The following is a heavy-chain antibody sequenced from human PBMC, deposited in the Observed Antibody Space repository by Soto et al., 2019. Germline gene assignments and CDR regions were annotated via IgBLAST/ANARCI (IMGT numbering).Heavy chain of an antibody. V-gene: IGHV4-30-2*01. CDR2: IYHSGST. J-gene: IGHJ5*02. Sequence: QLQLQESGSGLVRPSQTLSLTSAVSGGSIISGGFSWSWLRQGPGKGLESNGYIYHSGSTYYNPSLKSRVTISVDRSKNQCSLMLSSVTAADTAVYYCAGGIAALPLGSCGQGTLVTVSS. CDR1: GGSIISGGFS. CDR3: AGGIAALPLGS. D-gene: IGHD6-6*01.